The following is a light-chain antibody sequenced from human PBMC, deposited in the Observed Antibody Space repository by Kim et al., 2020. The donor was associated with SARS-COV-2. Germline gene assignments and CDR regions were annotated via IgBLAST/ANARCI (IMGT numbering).Light chain of an antibody. CDR1: QSVGNS. CDR3: QQRSSWPRALT. Sequence: EIVLTQSPATLSLSPGERATLSCRASQSVGNSLAWYQHTPGQAPRLLIYDASNRVTGIPARFSGSGSGTEFTLSISILEPEDCAVYYCQQRSSWPRALTFGGVTKVDI. V-gene: IGKV3-11*01. J-gene: IGKJ4*01. CDR2: DAS.